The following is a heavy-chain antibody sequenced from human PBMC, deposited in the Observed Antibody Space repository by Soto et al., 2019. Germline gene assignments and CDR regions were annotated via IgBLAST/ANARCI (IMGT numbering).Heavy chain of an antibody. D-gene: IGHD1-26*01. CDR3: AKDRYSGSYPNYFDY. CDR1: GFTFSSYA. V-gene: IGHV3-23*01. J-gene: IGHJ4*02. Sequence: GGSLRLSCAASGFTFSSYAMSWVRQAPGKGLEWVSAISGSGGSTYYADSVKGRFTISRDNSKNTLYLQMNSLRAEDAAVYYCAKDRYSGSYPNYFDYWGQGTLVTVSS. CDR2: ISGSGGST.